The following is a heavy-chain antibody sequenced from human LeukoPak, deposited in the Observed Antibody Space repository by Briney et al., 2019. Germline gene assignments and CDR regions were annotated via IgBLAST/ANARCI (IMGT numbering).Heavy chain of an antibody. CDR1: GHTFARYS. J-gene: IGHJ4*02. CDR3: VRYSGYDYFFDL. CDR2: IDPSGST. D-gene: IGHD5-12*01. V-gene: IGHV1-46*01. Sequence: ASVKVSCKAYGHTFARYSMHWVRQAPGQGLEWMAIIDPSGSTKSAQKFQDRVTLTRDTSTTTVYMELSSLRSEDTAIYYCVRYSGYDYFFDLWGQGTLVTVSS.